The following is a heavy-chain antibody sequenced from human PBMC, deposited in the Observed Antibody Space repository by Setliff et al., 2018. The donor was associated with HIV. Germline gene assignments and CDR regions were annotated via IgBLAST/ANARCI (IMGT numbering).Heavy chain of an antibody. Sequence: SETLSLTCTVSGGSISGYYWSWIRQPPGKGLEWIGYIYNSADTNYNPYLKSRATISLDTSKNQLSLKLTSVTAADTAVYFCAGDYAGSGRPFDYWGQGTLVTVSS. J-gene: IGHJ4*02. CDR1: GGSISGYY. D-gene: IGHD4-17*01. CDR2: IYNSADT. CDR3: AGDYAGSGRPFDY. V-gene: IGHV4-4*09.